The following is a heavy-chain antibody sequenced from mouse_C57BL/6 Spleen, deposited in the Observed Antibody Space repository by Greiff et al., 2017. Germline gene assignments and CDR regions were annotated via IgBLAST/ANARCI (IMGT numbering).Heavy chain of an antibody. V-gene: IGHV5-6*01. D-gene: IGHD6-1*01. Sequence: EVKLVESGGDLVKPGGSLKLSCAASGFTFSSSGMSWVRQTPDKRLEWVATISSGGSYTYYPDSVKGRFTISRDNAKNTLYLQMSSLKSEDTAMYYCARQAGGYYCDYWGQGTTLTVSS. CDR3: ARQAGGYYCDY. J-gene: IGHJ2*01. CDR1: GFTFSSSG. CDR2: ISSGGSYT.